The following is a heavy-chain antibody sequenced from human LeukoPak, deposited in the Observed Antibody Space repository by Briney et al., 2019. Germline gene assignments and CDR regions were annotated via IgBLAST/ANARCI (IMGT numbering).Heavy chain of an antibody. CDR3: ASQKSTYYYDSSADY. D-gene: IGHD3-22*01. Sequence: GGSLRLSCAASGFTFSSYSMSWVRQAPGKGLEWVANIKQDGSEKYYVDSVKGRFTISRDNAKNSLYLQMNSLRAEDTAVYYCASQKSTYYYDSSADYWGQGTLVTVSS. J-gene: IGHJ4*02. V-gene: IGHV3-7*01. CDR2: IKQDGSEK. CDR1: GFTFSSYS.